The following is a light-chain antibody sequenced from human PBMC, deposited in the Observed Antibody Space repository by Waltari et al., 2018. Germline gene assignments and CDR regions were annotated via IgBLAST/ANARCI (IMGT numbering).Light chain of an antibody. CDR1: SSDVGNYNF. CDR2: DVV. Sequence: QSALTQPRSVSGSPGQSVTISCSGTSSDVGNYNFFPWYQQHPGNAPKLLIYDVVKRPSGVPDRFSGSKSGNTASLTISGLQTEDEADYYCCSYAGSYTFVFGGGTQLTVL. V-gene: IGLV2-11*01. J-gene: IGLJ7*01. CDR3: CSYAGSYTFV.